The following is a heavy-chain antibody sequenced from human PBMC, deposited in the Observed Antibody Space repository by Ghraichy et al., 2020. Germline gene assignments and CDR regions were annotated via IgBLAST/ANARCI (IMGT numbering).Heavy chain of an antibody. CDR2: ISWNSGSI. J-gene: IGHJ1*01. CDR1: GFTFDDYA. CDR3: AKDMYGIAAVGTVLQH. V-gene: IGHV3-9*01. D-gene: IGHD6-13*01. Sequence: GGSLRLSCAASGFTFDDYAMHWVRQAPGKGLEWVSGISWNSGSICYADSVKGRFTISRDNAKNSLYLQMNSLRAEDTALYYCAKDMYGIAAVGTVLQHWGQGTLLTASS.